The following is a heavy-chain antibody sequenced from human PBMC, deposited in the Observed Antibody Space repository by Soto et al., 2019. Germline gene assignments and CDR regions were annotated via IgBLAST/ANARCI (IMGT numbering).Heavy chain of an antibody. CDR2: MNPNSGNT. D-gene: IGHD3-10*01. V-gene: IGHV1-8*01. CDR1: GYTFTSYD. J-gene: IGHJ6*03. CDR3: ARGYYCSDLGHYYYYMDV. Sequence: QVQLVQSGAEVKKPGASVKVSCKASGYTFTSYDINWVRQATGQGLEWMGWMNPNSGNTGYAQKFQGRVTMTRNTSISTAYMELSSLRSEDTSVYYCARGYYCSDLGHYYYYMDVWGKGTTVTVSS.